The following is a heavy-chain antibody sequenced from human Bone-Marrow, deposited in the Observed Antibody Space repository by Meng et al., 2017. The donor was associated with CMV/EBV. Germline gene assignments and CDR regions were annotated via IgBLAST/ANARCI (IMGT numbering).Heavy chain of an antibody. V-gene: IGHV3-23*01. D-gene: IGHD3-22*01. CDR2: ISGSGGST. Sequence: ASGFIFSSYAMSWVRQAPGKGLEWVSAISGSGGSTYYADSVKGRFTISRDNSKNTLYLQMNSLRAEDTAVYYCAKTYYDSSGESSYWGQGTLVTVSS. CDR3: AKTYYDSSGESSY. CDR1: GFIFSSYA. J-gene: IGHJ4*02.